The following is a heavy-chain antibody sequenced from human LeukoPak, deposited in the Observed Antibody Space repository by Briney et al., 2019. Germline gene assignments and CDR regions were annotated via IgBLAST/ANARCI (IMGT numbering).Heavy chain of an antibody. D-gene: IGHD6-19*01. V-gene: IGHV3-11*01. CDR2: ISSSGSTI. CDR1: GFTFSDYY. Sequence: GGSLRLSCAASGFTFSDYYMSWIRQAPGKGLEWVSYISSSGSTISYADSVKGRFTISRDNAKNSLYLQMNSLRAEDTAVYYCARDHAAVAGMNWFDPWGQGTLVTVSS. J-gene: IGHJ5*02. CDR3: ARDHAAVAGMNWFDP.